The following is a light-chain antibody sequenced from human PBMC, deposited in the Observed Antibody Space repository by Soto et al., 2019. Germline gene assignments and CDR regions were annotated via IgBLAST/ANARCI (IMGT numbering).Light chain of an antibody. CDR1: QNVRTF. CDR3: QQHSQLPPWP. Sequence: EVVLTQSPATLSLSPGERATLSCRASQNVRTFLDWYQQKPGQAPRLLIYGASNRATGIPARCSGSGSGTDFTLTISSLEPEDFAVYYCQQHSQLPPWPFGQGTRVEI. V-gene: IGKV3-11*01. J-gene: IGKJ1*01. CDR2: GAS.